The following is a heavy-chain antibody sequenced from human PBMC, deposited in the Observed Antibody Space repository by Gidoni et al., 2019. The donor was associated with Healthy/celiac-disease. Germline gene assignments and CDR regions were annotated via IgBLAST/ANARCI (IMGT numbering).Heavy chain of an antibody. CDR2: ISGSGGST. Sequence: EVQLLESGGGLVQPGGSLRLSCEASCFPFSSYAMSWVRQAPGKGLEWVSAISGSGGSTYYADSVKGRFTISRDNSKNTLYLQMNSLRAEDTAVYYCAKAGDYYYYYGMDVWGQGTTVTVSS. D-gene: IGHD2-8*02. CDR1: CFPFSSYA. CDR3: AKAGDYYYYYGMDV. J-gene: IGHJ6*02. V-gene: IGHV3-23*01.